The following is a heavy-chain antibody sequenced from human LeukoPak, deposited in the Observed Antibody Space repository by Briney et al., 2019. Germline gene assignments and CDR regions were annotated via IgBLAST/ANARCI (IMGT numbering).Heavy chain of an antibody. Sequence: PSQTLSLTCAVSGGSISSGGYSWSWIRQPPGKGLEWIGEINHSGSTNYNPSLKSRVTISVDTSKNQFSLKLSSVTAADTAVYYCARARKDIVVVPAAPTAAFDIWGQGTMVTVSS. CDR3: ARARKDIVVVPAAPTAAFDI. CDR1: GGSISSGGYS. J-gene: IGHJ3*02. D-gene: IGHD2-2*01. CDR2: INHSGST. V-gene: IGHV4-30-2*01.